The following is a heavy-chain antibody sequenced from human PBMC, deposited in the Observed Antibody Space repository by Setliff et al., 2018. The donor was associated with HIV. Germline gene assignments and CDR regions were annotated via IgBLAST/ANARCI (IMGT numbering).Heavy chain of an antibody. J-gene: IGHJ5*02. Sequence: SVKVSCKASGGTFSNYGMSWVRQAPGQGLEWMGGIIPISGTANYAQKFQGRVTITTDESTSTAYMELSGLRSEDTAVYYCARDFGGYCSSMSCPGLFDPWGQGTLVTVSS. D-gene: IGHD2-2*01. CDR1: GGTFSNYG. CDR3: ARDFGGYCSSMSCPGLFDP. CDR2: IIPISGTA. V-gene: IGHV1-69*05.